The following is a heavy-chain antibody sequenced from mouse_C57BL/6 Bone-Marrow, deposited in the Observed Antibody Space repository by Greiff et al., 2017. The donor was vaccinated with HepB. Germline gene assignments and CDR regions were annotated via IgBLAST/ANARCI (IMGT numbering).Heavy chain of an antibody. D-gene: IGHD3-2*02. V-gene: IGHV1-82*01. Sequence: QVQLQQSGPELVKPGASVKISCKASGYAFSSSWMNWVKQRPGKGLEWIGRIYPGDGDTNYNGKFKGKATLTADKSSSTAYMQRSSLTSEDSAVYFCARYSTAQATNFDYWGQGTTLTVSS. CDR3: ARYSTAQATNFDY. CDR1: GYAFSSSW. CDR2: IYPGDGDT. J-gene: IGHJ2*01.